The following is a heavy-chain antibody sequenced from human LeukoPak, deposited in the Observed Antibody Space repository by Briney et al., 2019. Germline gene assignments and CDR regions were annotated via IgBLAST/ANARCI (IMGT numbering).Heavy chain of an antibody. D-gene: IGHD2-2*01. J-gene: IGHJ4*02. CDR1: GNYW. CDR3: VSFYETN. CDR2: VNSDGSWT. V-gene: IGHV3-74*01. Sequence: GGSLRLSCAASGNYWMHWVRQAPGKGLVWVSHVNSDGSWTSHADSVKGRFTISKNNAKNTVYLQMNNLRTEDTAVYYCVSFYETNWGRGTLVTVSS.